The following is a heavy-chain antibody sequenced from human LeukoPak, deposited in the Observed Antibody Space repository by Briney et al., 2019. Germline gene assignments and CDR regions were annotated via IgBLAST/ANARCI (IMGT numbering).Heavy chain of an antibody. J-gene: IGHJ4*02. CDR3: ARLYSGTRPPDF. D-gene: IGHD2-8*01. V-gene: IGHV4-39*01. Sequence: SETLSLTCTVSGGSIRSSTYYWGWIRQPPGKGLEWIRSIYYSGSTYYNPSLKSRVTISIDTSKNQLSLKLSFATAADTAVYYCARLYSGTRPPDFWGQGILVTVTS. CDR2: IYYSGST. CDR1: GGSIRSSTYY.